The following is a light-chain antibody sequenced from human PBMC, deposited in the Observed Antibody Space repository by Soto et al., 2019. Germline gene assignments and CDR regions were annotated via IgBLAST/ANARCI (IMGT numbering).Light chain of an antibody. CDR2: DDR. CDR1: NIGRKS. V-gene: IGLV3-21*02. J-gene: IGLJ2*01. Sequence: SYELPQPPSVSVAPGQTARITCGGSNIGRKSVHWYQQKPGQAPVVVVYDDRDRPSGIPERFSGSNSGNTATLTISRVEAGDEADYYCQLWDSNSDHVVFGGGTKVTV. CDR3: QLWDSNSDHVV.